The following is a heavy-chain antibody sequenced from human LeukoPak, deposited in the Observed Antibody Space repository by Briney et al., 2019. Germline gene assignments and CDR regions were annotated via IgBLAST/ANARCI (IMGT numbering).Heavy chain of an antibody. CDR3: ARDTMVRGVNWFDP. Sequence: ASVKVSCKASGYTFTSYAMHWVRQAPGQRLEWMGWINAGNGNTKYSQKFQGRVTITRDTSASTAYMELSSLRSEDTAVYYCARDTMVRGVNWFDPWGQGTLVTVSS. D-gene: IGHD3-10*01. J-gene: IGHJ5*02. V-gene: IGHV1-3*01. CDR2: INAGNGNT. CDR1: GYTFTSYA.